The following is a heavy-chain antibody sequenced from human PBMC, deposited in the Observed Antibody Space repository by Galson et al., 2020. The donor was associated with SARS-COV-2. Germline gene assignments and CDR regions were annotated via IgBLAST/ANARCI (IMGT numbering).Heavy chain of an antibody. D-gene: IGHD3-9*01. CDR2: INHTGNT. CDR1: GGSLSGYY. Sequence: SQASETLSLTCGVTGGSLSGYYWSWIRQPPGKGLEWIGEINHTGNTIYNPSLKSRVTMSIDTSKSQFSLKLNSVTDADTAAYYCARGRFDYRMLTSYYKLNFDDWGQGTLVTVSS. J-gene: IGHJ4*02. CDR3: ARGRFDYRMLTSYYKLNFDD. V-gene: IGHV4-34*01.